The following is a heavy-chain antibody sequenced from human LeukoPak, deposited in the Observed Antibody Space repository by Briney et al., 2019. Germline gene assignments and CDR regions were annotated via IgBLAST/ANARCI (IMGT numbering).Heavy chain of an antibody. CDR2: IWYEGSNK. CDR3: ARDIESYHPEFWFDP. Sequence: GGSLRLSCVASGFTFSTYGMHWVRQAPRKWPYRAAVIWYEGSNKYYADSVKGRFTISRDNSKNTLYLQMNSLRAEDTALYYCARDIESYHPEFWFDPWGRGTLVSVSS. D-gene: IGHD2-2*01. J-gene: IGHJ5*02. CDR1: GFTFSTYG. V-gene: IGHV3-33*01.